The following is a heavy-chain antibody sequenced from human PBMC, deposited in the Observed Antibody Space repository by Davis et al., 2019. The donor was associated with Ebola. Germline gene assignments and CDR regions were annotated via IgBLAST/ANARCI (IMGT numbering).Heavy chain of an antibody. CDR3: ARIPPSTSWFDP. Sequence: SETLSLTCTVSGGSISSGGYYWSWIRQHPGKGLEWIGYIYYSGSTYYNPSLKSRVTISVDTSKNQFSLKLSSVTAADTAVYYCARIPPSTSWFDPWGQGTLVTVSS. J-gene: IGHJ5*02. V-gene: IGHV4-31*03. CDR2: IYYSGST. D-gene: IGHD5-24*01. CDR1: GGSISSGGYY.